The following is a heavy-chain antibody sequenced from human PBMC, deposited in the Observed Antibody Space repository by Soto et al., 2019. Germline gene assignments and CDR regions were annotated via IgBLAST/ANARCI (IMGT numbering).Heavy chain of an antibody. V-gene: IGHV4-59*01. CDR2: IFYIGRT. CDR1: GGSMKTYY. D-gene: IGHD1-26*01. J-gene: IGHJ2*01. CDR3: ARYSESYGFDL. Sequence: SETLSLTCTVSGGSMKTYYWTWIRQPPGKGLEYIGYIFYIGRTDYNPSLKSRVIISLDTSKNQFSLKLNSVTAADTAVYYCARYSESYGFDLWGRGTLVTVSS.